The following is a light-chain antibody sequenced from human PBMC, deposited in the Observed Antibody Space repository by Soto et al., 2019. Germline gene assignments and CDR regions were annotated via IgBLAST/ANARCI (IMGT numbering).Light chain of an antibody. CDR3: QQYKNWWT. CDR2: GAS. J-gene: IGKJ1*01. CDR1: QSVSSN. Sequence: EVVMMQSPATLSLSPGDRATLSCRASQSVSSNLAWYQQKPGQSPRLLIYGASTRATGVPARFSGSGSGTDFTLTISSVQSEDFAIYYCQQYKNWWTFGQGTKVEIK. V-gene: IGKV3-15*01.